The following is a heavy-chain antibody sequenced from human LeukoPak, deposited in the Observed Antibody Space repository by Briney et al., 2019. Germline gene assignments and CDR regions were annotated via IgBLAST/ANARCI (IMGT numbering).Heavy chain of an antibody. D-gene: IGHD3-22*01. CDR3: ARGFSLFGSSGYPDY. Sequence: SETLSLTCAVYRGSFSTYYWNWIRQPPGKGLEWIGEIHHSGSTDYNPSLKSRVTISVDTSKNQFSLKLSSVTAADTAVYYCARGFSLFGSSGYPDYWGQGTLVTVSS. J-gene: IGHJ4*02. CDR1: RGSFSTYY. V-gene: IGHV4-34*01. CDR2: IHHSGST.